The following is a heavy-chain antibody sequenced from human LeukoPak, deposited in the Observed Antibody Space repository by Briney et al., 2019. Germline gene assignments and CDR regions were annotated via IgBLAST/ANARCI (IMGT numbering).Heavy chain of an antibody. CDR1: GGTFSSYA. Sequence: SSVKVSCKASGGTFSSYAINWVRQAPGQGLEWMGGTIPIFGTANYAQKFQGRVAITTDESTSTAYMELSSLRSEDTAVYYCARVFARSGEIGGSYYYSWGQGTLVTVSS. V-gene: IGHV1-69*05. J-gene: IGHJ4*02. CDR2: TIPIFGTA. D-gene: IGHD1-26*01. CDR3: ARVFARSGEIGGSYYYS.